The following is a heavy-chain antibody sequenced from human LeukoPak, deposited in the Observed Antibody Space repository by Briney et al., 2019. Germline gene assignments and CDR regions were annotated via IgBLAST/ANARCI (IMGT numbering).Heavy chain of an antibody. V-gene: IGHV3-11*01. J-gene: IGHJ4*02. CDR2: INSRGGTI. D-gene: IGHD3-22*01. CDR1: GFTFSDYW. Sequence: GGPLRLSCAVSGFTFSDYWMTWIRQAPGKGLEWIASINSRGGTIYYADSVRGRFTISRDNGKISLFLQMNSLRADDTAVYYCAREGVGYYDSSGSYPYYFDSWGQGTLVTVSS. CDR3: AREGVGYYDSSGSYPYYFDS.